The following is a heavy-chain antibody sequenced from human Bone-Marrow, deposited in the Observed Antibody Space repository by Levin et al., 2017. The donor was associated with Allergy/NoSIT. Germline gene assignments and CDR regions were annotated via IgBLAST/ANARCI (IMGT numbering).Heavy chain of an antibody. J-gene: IGHJ3*02. CDR1: GGSISSSSYY. V-gene: IGHV4-39*07. CDR3: ASVRSSDAFDI. CDR2: IYYSGST. Sequence: SETLSLTCTVSGGSISSSSYYWGWIRQPPGKGLEWIRSIYYSGSTYYNPSLKSRVTISVDTSKNQFSLKLSSVTAADTAVYYCASVRSSDAFDIWGQGTMVTVSS.